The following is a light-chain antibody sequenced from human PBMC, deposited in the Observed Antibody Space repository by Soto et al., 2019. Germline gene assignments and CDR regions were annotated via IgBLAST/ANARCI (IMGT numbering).Light chain of an antibody. J-gene: IGKJ5*01. V-gene: IGKV3-20*01. CDR2: GAS. CDR1: QTVCICF. CDR3: QQYGSSIT. Sequence: IVLTQSPGTLSLSPGDRATLSCRASQTVCICFFAWFQHKPGQPPRPLIYGASTRATGIPARFSGSGSGTDFTLTISRLEPEDFAVYYCQQYGSSITFGQGTRLEIK.